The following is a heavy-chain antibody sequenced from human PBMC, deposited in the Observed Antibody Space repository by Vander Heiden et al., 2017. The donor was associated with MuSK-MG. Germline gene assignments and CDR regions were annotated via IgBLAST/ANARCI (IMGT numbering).Heavy chain of an antibody. CDR1: GFPFSNSA. Sequence: EVQLLESGGGFVQPGGSLPLPWSVSGFPFSNSALTRVLQSPGKALDRVPSLTGSGTPTFYADSVKGRFTISRDNSKNMVYLQMNSLRAEDTALYYCSKPPSRNDYWGQGTLVTVSS. V-gene: IGHV3-23*01. J-gene: IGHJ4*02. CDR3: SKPPSRNDY. CDR2: LTGSGTPT.